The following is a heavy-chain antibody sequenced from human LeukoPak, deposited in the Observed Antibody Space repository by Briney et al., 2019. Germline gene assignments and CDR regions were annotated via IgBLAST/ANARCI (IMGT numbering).Heavy chain of an antibody. V-gene: IGHV1-18*01. J-gene: IGHJ4*02. CDR1: GYTFTSYG. CDR2: ISAYNGNT. Sequence: ASVKVSCKASGYTFTSYGISWVRQAPGQGLEWMGWISAYNGNTNYAQKLQGRVTMTTDISTSTAYMGLRSLRSDDTAVYYCARYDYGDVFDYWGQGTLVTVSS. D-gene: IGHD4-17*01. CDR3: ARYDYGDVFDY.